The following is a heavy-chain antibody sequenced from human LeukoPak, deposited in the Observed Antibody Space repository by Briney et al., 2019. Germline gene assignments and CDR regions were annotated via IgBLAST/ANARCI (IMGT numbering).Heavy chain of an antibody. J-gene: IGHJ4*02. CDR1: GFTFSSYA. D-gene: IGHD3-22*01. V-gene: IGHV3-23*01. CDR3: AKGLSAITMIVVAPFDY. CDR2: ISGSGGST. Sequence: TGGSLRLSCAASGFTFSSYAMSWVRQAPGKGREWVSAISGSGGSTYYADSVKGRFTISRDNSKNTLYLQMNSLRAEDTAVYYCAKGLSAITMIVVAPFDYWGQGTLVTVSS.